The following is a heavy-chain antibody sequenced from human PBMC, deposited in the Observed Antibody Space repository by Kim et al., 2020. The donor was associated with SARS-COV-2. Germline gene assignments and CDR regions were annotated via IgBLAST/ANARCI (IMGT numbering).Heavy chain of an antibody. Sequence: NPSRKSRVTISVDTSKNQFSLKLSSVTAADTAVYYCARGSCSSTSCPLDYWGQGTLVTVSS. V-gene: IGHV4-59*09. D-gene: IGHD2-2*01. CDR3: ARGSCSSTSCPLDY. J-gene: IGHJ4*02.